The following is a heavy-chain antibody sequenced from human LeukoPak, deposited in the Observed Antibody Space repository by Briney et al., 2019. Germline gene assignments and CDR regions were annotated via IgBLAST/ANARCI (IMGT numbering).Heavy chain of an antibody. Sequence: QTGGSLRLSCAASGFTFSSYGMHWVRQAPGKGLEWVAVISYDGSNKYYADSVKGRSTISRDNSKNTLYLQMNSLRAEDTAVYYCASQYCSSTSCASFDYWGQGTLVTVSS. V-gene: IGHV3-30*03. D-gene: IGHD2-2*01. CDR1: GFTFSSYG. CDR3: ASQYCSSTSCASFDY. J-gene: IGHJ4*02. CDR2: ISYDGSNK.